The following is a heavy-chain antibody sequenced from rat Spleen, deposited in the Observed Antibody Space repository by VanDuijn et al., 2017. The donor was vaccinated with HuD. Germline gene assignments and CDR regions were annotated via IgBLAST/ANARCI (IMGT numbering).Heavy chain of an antibody. J-gene: IGHJ4*01. V-gene: IGHV3-3*01. CDR1: GHSITSSYR. CDR3: ARGGLMDA. Sequence: EVQLQESGPGLVKPSQSLSLTCSVTGHSITSSYRWNWIRKFPGNKLEWMGYINSAGTTNYNPSLKSRIPITRDTSKNQFFLQVNSVTTEDTATYYCARGGLMDAWGQGASVTVSS. CDR2: INSAGTT.